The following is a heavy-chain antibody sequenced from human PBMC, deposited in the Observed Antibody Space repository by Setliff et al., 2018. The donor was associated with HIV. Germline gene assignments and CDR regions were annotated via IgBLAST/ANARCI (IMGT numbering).Heavy chain of an antibody. J-gene: IGHJ4*02. Sequence: ASVKVSCKTSGYIFTSQHLHWVRQAPGQGLEWMGFINPNEIMAHYAQKFQDRVALTRDTSTGTVYMELRSLRSEDTAVYYCARDHQTMLWLDYWGQGTLVTVSS. D-gene: IGHD2-21*01. CDR3: ARDHQTMLWLDY. V-gene: IGHV1-46*01. CDR2: INPNEIMA. CDR1: GYIFTSQH.